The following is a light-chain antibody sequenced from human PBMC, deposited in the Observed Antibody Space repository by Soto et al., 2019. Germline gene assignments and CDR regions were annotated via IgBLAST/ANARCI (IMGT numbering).Light chain of an antibody. CDR3: SSYTSSTTLV. Sequence: QSVLTQPASVSGSPGQSITISCTGTSSVVGGYNYVSWYQQHPGKAPKLMIYDVSNRPSGVSNRFSGSKSGNTASLTISGLQAEDEAEYYCSSYTSSTTLVFGTGTKVTVL. CDR2: DVS. V-gene: IGLV2-14*01. CDR1: SSVVGGYNY. J-gene: IGLJ1*01.